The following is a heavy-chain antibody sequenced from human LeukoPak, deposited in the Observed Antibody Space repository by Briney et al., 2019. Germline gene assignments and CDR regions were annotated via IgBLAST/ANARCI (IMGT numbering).Heavy chain of an antibody. CDR2: IIPIFGTA. V-gene: IGHV1-69*05. D-gene: IGHD3-3*01. CDR3: ARGESIFGVVTLLDY. J-gene: IGHJ4*02. CDR1: GYTFTGYY. Sequence: VASVKVSCKASGYTFTGYYMHWVRQAPGQGLEWMGGIIPIFGTANYAQKFQGRVTITTDESTSTAYMELSSLGSEDTAVYYCARGESIFGVVTLLDYWGQGTLVTVSS.